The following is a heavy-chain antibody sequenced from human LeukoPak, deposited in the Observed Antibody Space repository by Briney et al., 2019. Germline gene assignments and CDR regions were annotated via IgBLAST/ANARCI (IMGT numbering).Heavy chain of an antibody. V-gene: IGHV1-2*06. Sequence: ASVKVSCTASGYTFAGYYMHWVRQAPGQGLEAMGRITPNSGGTNYAQKFQGRVTMTRDTSTSTVYMELSSLRSGDTAVYYCARDRSSDYSRLDYWGQGTLVTVSS. CDR1: GYTFAGYY. D-gene: IGHD4-11*01. CDR3: ARDRSSDYSRLDY. CDR2: ITPNSGGT. J-gene: IGHJ4*02.